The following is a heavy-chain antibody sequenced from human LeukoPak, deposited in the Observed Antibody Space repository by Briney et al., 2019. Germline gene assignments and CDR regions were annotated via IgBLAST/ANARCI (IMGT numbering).Heavy chain of an antibody. CDR3: ARDGALGTYGDYYYYGMDV. Sequence: PGGSLRLSCAASGFTFSSYAMHWVRQAPGKGLEWVAVISYDGSNKYYADSVKGRFTISRDNAKNTLYLQMNSLRAEDTAVYYCARDGALGTYGDYYYYGMDVRGQGTTVTVSS. J-gene: IGHJ6*02. CDR1: GFTFSSYA. D-gene: IGHD4-17*01. CDR2: ISYDGSNK. V-gene: IGHV3-30-3*01.